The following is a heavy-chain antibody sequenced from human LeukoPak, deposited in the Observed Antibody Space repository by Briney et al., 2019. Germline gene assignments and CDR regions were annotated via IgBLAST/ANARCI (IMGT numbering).Heavy chain of an antibody. Sequence: GASVKVSCKASGYTFTGYYMHWVRQAPGQGLEWMGWINPNSGGTNCAQKFQGRVTMTRDTSISTAYMELSRLRSDDTAVYYCARAGDAGGYYSFPFDYWGQGTLVTVSS. V-gene: IGHV1-2*02. J-gene: IGHJ4*02. CDR3: ARAGDAGGYYSFPFDY. CDR2: INPNSGGT. D-gene: IGHD3-22*01. CDR1: GYTFTGYY.